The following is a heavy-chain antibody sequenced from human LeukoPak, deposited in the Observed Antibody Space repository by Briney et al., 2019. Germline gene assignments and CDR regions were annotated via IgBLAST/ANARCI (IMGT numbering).Heavy chain of an antibody. Sequence: VRXSXXAXXYXFXXXDINWVRQAPGQGLEWMGWMNPNSGNTGYAQKFQGRVTMTRNSSISTAYMELSSLRSEDTDGDYCARGLRASSSWYLLLVYWGQGTLVTVSS. CDR1: XYXFXXXD. V-gene: IGHV1-8*01. CDR3: ARGLRASSSWYLLLVY. CDR2: MNPNSGNT. J-gene: IGHJ4*02. D-gene: IGHD6-13*01.